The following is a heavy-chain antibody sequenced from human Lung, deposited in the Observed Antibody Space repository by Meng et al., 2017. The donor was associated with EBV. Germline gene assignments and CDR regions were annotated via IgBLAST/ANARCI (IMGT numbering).Heavy chain of an antibody. CDR3: ARGTPGRSYSDY. D-gene: IGHD3-10*01. Sequence: QVHLLQSGAGVKEPGASVRVSCEASGYTFASYGISWLRQAPGQGLEWMGWFVNNVDTYSAQKFQGRVTMTTDTHTSTAFMELRSLRSDDTAVYYCARGTPGRSYSDYWGQGTLVTVSS. CDR2: FVNNVDT. CDR1: GYTFASYG. V-gene: IGHV1-18*01. J-gene: IGHJ4*02.